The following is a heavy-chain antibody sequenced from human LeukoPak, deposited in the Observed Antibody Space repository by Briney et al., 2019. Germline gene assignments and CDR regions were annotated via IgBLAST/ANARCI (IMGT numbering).Heavy chain of an antibody. J-gene: IGHJ4*02. V-gene: IGHV3-7*04. Sequence: PGGSLRLSCAASGFTFSTYWMSWVRQAPGKGVEWVANIKQDGSEKYYVDSVKGRFTISKDNAKNSLYLRMNSLRAEDTAVYYCAREEWFFDYWGQGTLVTVSS. CDR2: IKQDGSEK. CDR3: AREEWFFDY. D-gene: IGHD3-3*01. CDR1: GFTFSTYW.